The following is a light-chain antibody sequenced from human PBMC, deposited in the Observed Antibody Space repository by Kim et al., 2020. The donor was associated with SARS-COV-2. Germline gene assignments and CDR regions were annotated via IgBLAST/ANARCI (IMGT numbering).Light chain of an antibody. CDR3: QVWDSSSDHPV. V-gene: IGLV3-21*04. Sequence: SYELTQPPSVSVAPGKTARITCGGNNIGSKSVHWYQQKPGQAPVLVIYYDSDRPSGIPERFPGSNSGNTATLTITRVEAGDEAAYYFQVWDSSSDHPVFG. CDR2: YDS. J-gene: IGLJ3*02. CDR1: NIGSKS.